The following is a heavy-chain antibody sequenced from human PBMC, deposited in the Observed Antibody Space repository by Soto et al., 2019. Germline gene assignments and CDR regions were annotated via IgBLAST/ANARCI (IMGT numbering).Heavy chain of an antibody. CDR3: ARTPYYYGSGSYYMDY. CDR2: INPNSGVT. CDR1: GYTFTGYY. D-gene: IGHD3-10*01. V-gene: IGHV1-2*04. J-gene: IGHJ4*02. Sequence: QVQLVQSGAEVKKPGASVKVSCKASGYTFTGYYMHWVRQAPGQGLEWMGWINPNSGVTNYAQKFEGWVTMTRDTSISTAYMELSRLRSDDKAVYYCARTPYYYGSGSYYMDYWGQGTLVTVS.